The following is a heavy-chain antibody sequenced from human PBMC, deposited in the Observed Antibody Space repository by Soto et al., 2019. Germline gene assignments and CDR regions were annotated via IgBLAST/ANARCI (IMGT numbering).Heavy chain of an antibody. J-gene: IGHJ6*02. CDR3: TTRTYCGGDCYPLGYYGMDV. Sequence: GGSLRLSCAASGFTFSNAWMNWVRQAPGKGLEWVGRIKSKTDGGTTDYAAPVKGRFTISRDDSKNTLYLQMNILKTEDTAVYYCTTRTYCGGDCYPLGYYGMDVWGQGTTVTVSS. V-gene: IGHV3-15*07. D-gene: IGHD2-21*02. CDR1: GFTFSNAW. CDR2: IKSKTDGGTT.